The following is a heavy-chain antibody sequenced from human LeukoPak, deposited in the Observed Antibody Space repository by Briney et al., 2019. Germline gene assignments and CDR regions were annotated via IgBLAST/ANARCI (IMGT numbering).Heavy chain of an antibody. Sequence: GGSLRLSCAASGFTFDDYAMHWVRQAPGKGLEWVSGISWNSGSIGYADSVKGRFTISRDNAKNSLYLQMNSLRAEDTAWYYCAKDSYCSGGSCFLFDYWGQGTLVTVSS. CDR1: GFTFDDYA. V-gene: IGHV3-9*01. D-gene: IGHD2-15*01. CDR2: ISWNSGSI. J-gene: IGHJ4*02. CDR3: AKDSYCSGGSCFLFDY.